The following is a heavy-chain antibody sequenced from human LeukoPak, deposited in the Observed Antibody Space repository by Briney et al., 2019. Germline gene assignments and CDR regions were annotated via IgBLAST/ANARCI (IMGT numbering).Heavy chain of an antibody. D-gene: IGHD3-10*01. CDR3: AREYITMVRGVIRYFDY. Sequence: PSQTLSLTCAISGDSVSSNSAAWNWIRQSPSRGLEWLGRTYYRSKWYNDYAVSVKSRITINPDTSKNQFSLQLNSVTPEGTAVYYCAREYITMVRGVIRYFDYWGQGTLVTVSS. CDR1: GDSVSSNSAA. CDR2: TYYRSKWYN. J-gene: IGHJ4*02. V-gene: IGHV6-1*01.